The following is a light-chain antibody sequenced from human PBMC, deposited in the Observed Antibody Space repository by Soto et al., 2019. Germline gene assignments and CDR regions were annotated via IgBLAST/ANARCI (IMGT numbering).Light chain of an antibody. Sequence: EIVMTQSPATLSASPGERVTLSCRASQSVKNNLAWYQQKPGQAPRLLIYGATATATGIAARFSGSGSGTEFTLTISSPQSEDFAVYYCQQHNNWPLTFGGGTKVEIK. CDR3: QQHNNWPLT. V-gene: IGKV3-15*01. J-gene: IGKJ4*01. CDR2: GAT. CDR1: QSVKNN.